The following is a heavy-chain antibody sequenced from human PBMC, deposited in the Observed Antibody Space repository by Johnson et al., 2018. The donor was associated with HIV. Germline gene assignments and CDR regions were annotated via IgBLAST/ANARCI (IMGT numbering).Heavy chain of an antibody. CDR2: IKQDGSET. V-gene: IGHV3-7*05. CDR3: GFDI. J-gene: IGHJ3*02. CDR1: GFTFSDYW. Sequence: EQLVESGGGLVQPGGSLRLSCSGSGFTFSDYWMKWVRQAPGKGLEWVAKIKQDGSETYYVDSVKGRFTISRYNAKNLLFLQMNSLRAEDTAVYYCGFDIWGQGTMVTVSS.